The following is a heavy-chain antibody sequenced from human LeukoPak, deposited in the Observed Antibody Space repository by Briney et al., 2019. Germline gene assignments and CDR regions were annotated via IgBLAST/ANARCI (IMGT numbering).Heavy chain of an antibody. J-gene: IGHJ4*02. Sequence: PGGSLRLSCTASGFTFSGYAMNWVRQAPGKGLEWVSGISGSGDITYYADSVKGRFTISRDNSRNTLYLQMNSLRAEDTAVYYCARRSKSSAIWYYFDYWGQGTLVTVSS. CDR3: ARRSKSSAIWYYFDY. CDR1: GFTFSGYA. V-gene: IGHV3-23*01. CDR2: ISGSGDIT. D-gene: IGHD6-25*01.